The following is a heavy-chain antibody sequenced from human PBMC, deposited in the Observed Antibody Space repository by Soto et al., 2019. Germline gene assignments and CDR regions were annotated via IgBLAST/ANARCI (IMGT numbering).Heavy chain of an antibody. Sequence: PSETLSLTCSVSGVSISSSSYYWGWFRQPPGKGLEWIGSIFHNGTSYYNPSLKSRVTISVDTSKNQFSLNLSSVTAADTAVYYCARLGGYYQAFDSWGQGTLVTVSS. CDR3: ARLGGYYQAFDS. V-gene: IGHV4-39*01. CDR2: IFHNGTS. CDR1: GVSISSSSYY. J-gene: IGHJ4*02. D-gene: IGHD3-22*01.